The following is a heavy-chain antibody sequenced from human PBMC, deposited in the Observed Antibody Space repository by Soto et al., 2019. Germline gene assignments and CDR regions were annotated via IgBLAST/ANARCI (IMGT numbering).Heavy chain of an antibody. CDR1: GGSISSGGYY. CDR2: IYYSGST. J-gene: IGHJ4*02. CDR3: AGNRSSGFWFGETHEY. Sequence: QVQLQESGPGLVKPSQNLSLTCTVSGGSISSGGYYWSWIRQHPGKGLEWIGYIYYSGSTNYNPSLKSGVTISVDASKNQFSLKLSSVTGADTAVYYCAGNRSSGFWFGETHEYWGQGTLVTVSS. V-gene: IGHV4-31*03. D-gene: IGHD3-10*01.